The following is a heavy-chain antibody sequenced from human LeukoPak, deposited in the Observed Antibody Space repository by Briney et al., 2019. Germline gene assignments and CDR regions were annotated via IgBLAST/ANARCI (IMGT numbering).Heavy chain of an antibody. Sequence: ASVKVSCKVSGYTLTELSMHWVRQAPGQRLEWMGWIDPNNGGTNYAQKFQGRVTMTRDTSISTAYMELSRLRSDDTAVYYCANYYDILTGYSNFDYWGQGTLVTVSS. D-gene: IGHD3-9*01. CDR3: ANYYDILTGYSNFDY. V-gene: IGHV1-2*02. CDR1: GYTLTELS. J-gene: IGHJ4*02. CDR2: IDPNNGGT.